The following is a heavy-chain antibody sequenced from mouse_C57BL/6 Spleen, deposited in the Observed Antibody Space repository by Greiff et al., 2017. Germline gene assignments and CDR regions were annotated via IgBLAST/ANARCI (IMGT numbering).Heavy chain of an antibody. V-gene: IGHV2-5*01. J-gene: IGHJ3*01. CDR3: AKGGLDYYGSSWGAY. Sequence: VKLVESGPGLVQPSQSLSITCTVSGFSLTSYGVHWVRQSPGKGLEWLGVIWRGGSTDYNAAFMSRLSITKDNSKSQVFFKMNSLQADDTAIYYCAKGGLDYYGSSWGAYWGQGTLVTVSA. D-gene: IGHD1-1*01. CDR2: IWRGGST. CDR1: GFSLTSYG.